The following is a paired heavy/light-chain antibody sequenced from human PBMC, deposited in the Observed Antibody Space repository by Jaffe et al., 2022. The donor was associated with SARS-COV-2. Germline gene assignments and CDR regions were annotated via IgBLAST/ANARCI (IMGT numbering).Heavy chain of an antibody. D-gene: IGHD1-26*01. CDR3: AREGVGAYDIFDV. Sequence: EVQLVQSGGGLVQPGGSLRLSCAASGFTLGTYSMNWVRQAPGKGLEWLSYINSGSRVLNYAASVKGRFTISRDNAKNSLYLQLDSLRGEDTAVYYCAREGVGAYDIFDVWGQGTVVTVSS. J-gene: IGHJ3*01. CDR1: GFTLGTYS. V-gene: IGHV3-48*01. CDR2: INSGSRVL.
Light chain of an antibody. V-gene: IGKV1-27*01. CDR3: QKYDSAPRT. Sequence: DIQMTQSPSSLSASVGDRVTITCRASQDISNFLAWYQQKPGKAPKLLIYGAFTLQSGVPSRFSGSGSGTDFTLTISSLQPEDFATYYCQKYDSAPRTFGGGTKVEIK. J-gene: IGKJ4*01. CDR2: GAF. CDR1: QDISNF.